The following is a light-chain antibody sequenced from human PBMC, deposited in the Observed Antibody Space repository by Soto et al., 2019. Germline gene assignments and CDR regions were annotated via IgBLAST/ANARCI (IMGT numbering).Light chain of an antibody. CDR2: GAS. Sequence: ESVSTQSRGALSLSPGERATLACRASQSVSSYLAWYQQKPGQAPRLLIYGASNRATGIPDRCSGRGSGAVLIRTSSRLEPEVVTVYCRQQYNSSSATXGQGTRVEIK. V-gene: IGKV3-20*01. J-gene: IGKJ5*01. CDR1: QSVSSY. CDR3: QQYNSSSAT.